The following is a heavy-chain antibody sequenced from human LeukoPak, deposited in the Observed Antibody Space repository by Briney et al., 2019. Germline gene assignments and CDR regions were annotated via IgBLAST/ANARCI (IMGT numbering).Heavy chain of an antibody. J-gene: IGHJ5*02. D-gene: IGHD5-12*01. CDR1: GGSISTYY. CDR2: IYYSGGT. Sequence: KPSETLSLTCTVSGGSISTYYWSWIRQPPGKGLEWIGYIYYSGGTNYNPSLKSRVTISVDMSKNQFSLKLSSVTAADTAVYYCARVDQSGYDTRGWFDPWGQGTLVTVSS. V-gene: IGHV4-59*01. CDR3: ARVDQSGYDTRGWFDP.